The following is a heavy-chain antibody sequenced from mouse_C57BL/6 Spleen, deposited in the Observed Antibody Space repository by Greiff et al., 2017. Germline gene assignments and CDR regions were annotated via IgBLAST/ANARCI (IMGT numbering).Heavy chain of an antibody. J-gene: IGHJ3*01. CDR1: GYTFTSYT. V-gene: IGHV1-4*01. CDR3: AREGTGAWFAY. D-gene: IGHD3-3*01. CDR2: INPSSGYT. Sequence: QVQLQQSGAELARPGASVKMSCKASGYTFTSYTMHWVKQRPGQGLEWIGYINPSSGYTKYNQKFKDKATLTADKSSSTAYMQLSSLTAEDSAVYYWAREGTGAWFAYWGQGTLVTVSA.